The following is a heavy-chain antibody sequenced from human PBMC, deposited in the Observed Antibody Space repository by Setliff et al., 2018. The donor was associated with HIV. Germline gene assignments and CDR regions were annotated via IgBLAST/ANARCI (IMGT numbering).Heavy chain of an antibody. CDR3: TGDIGGIDSY. V-gene: IGHV3-74*01. CDR1: GFIFKTYW. J-gene: IGHJ4*02. Sequence: GGSLRLSCAASGFIFKTYWMHWVRQVPGKGLVWVSRINEQGGITDYADSVKGRFTISRDNAKNTLYLQMHSLRAEDTAIYYCTGDIGGIDSYWGQGAMVTVSS. CDR2: INEQGGIT. D-gene: IGHD3-10*01.